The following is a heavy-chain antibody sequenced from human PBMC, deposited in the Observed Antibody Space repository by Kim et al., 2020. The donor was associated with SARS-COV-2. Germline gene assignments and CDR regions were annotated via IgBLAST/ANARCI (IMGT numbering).Heavy chain of an antibody. D-gene: IGHD2-15*01. CDR1: GFTFSSYW. V-gene: IGHV3-74*01. CDR3: AREGCSGGSCYSTAFDI. Sequence: GGSLRLSCAASGFTFSSYWMHWVRQAPGKGLVWVSRINSDGSSTSYADSVKGRFTISRDNAKNTLYLQMNSLRAEDTAVYYCAREGCSGGSCYSTAFDIWGQGTMVTVSS. J-gene: IGHJ3*02. CDR2: INSDGSST.